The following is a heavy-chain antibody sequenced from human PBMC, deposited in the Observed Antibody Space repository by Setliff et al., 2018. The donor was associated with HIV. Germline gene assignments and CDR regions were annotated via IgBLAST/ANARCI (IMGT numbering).Heavy chain of an antibody. CDR1: GGSISSHH. V-gene: IGHV4-59*11. J-gene: IGHJ4*02. CDR3: AKSSPSIGYISDH. D-gene: IGHD5-12*01. CDR2: IYNSGST. Sequence: LSLTCSVSGGSISSHHWSWIRQPPGKGLEWIGSIYNSGSTNYNPSLTSRVTISVDTSKHQFSLNVRSVTAADTAVYFCAKSSPSIGYISDHWGQGTLVTVSS.